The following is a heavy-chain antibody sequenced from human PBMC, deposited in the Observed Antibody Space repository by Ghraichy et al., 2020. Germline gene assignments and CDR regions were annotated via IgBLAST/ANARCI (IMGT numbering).Heavy chain of an antibody. CDR2: ISSSSSYI. CDR3: ARDFGGSGWYFYYYYYMDV. D-gene: IGHD6-19*01. V-gene: IGHV3-21*01. CDR1: GFTFSSYS. Sequence: GESLNISCAASGFTFSSYSMNWVRQAPGQGLEWVSSISSSSSYIYYADSVKGRFTISRDNAKNSLYLQMNSLRAEDTAVYYCARDFGGSGWYFYYYYYMDVWGKGTTVTVSS. J-gene: IGHJ6*03.